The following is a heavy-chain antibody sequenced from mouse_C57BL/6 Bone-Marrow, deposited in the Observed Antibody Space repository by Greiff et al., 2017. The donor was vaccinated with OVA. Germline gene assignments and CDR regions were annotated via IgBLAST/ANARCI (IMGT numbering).Heavy chain of an antibody. D-gene: IGHD3-3*01. CDR2: INPSSGYT. CDR3: ARGGGTGDY. Sequence: QVHVKQSGAELARPGASVKMSCKASGYTFTSYTMHWVQQRPGQGLEWIGYINPSSGYTKSNQKFKDKATLTADTSSSTAYMQLSSLTSEDSAVYYCARGGGTGDYWGQGTTLTVSS. V-gene: IGHV1-4*01. J-gene: IGHJ2*01. CDR1: GYTFTSYT.